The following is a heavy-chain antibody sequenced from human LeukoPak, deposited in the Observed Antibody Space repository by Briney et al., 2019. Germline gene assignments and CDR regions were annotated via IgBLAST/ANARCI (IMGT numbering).Heavy chain of an antibody. CDR3: ARVGSSTYFYYYMDV. Sequence: PSETLSLTCTVSGGPISNNDYYWGWIRQPPGKGLEWVSGINWNGGSTGYADSVRGRFAISRDNAQNSLYLQMNSLRAEDTAMYFCARVGSSTYFYYYMDVWGKGTTVTVSS. J-gene: IGHJ6*03. CDR2: INWNGGST. D-gene: IGHD6-13*01. V-gene: IGHV3-20*04. CDR1: GGPISNNDYY.